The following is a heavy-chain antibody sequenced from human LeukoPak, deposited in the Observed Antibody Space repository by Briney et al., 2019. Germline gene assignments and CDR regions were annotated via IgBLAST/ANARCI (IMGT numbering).Heavy chain of an antibody. Sequence: GGSLRLSCAASGFTFSSYSMNWVRQAPGKGLEWVSYISSSSSTIYYADSVKGRFTISRDNAKNSLYLQMNSLRAEDTAVYYCARSVLRSGYYYGYWGQGTLVTVSS. CDR1: GFTFSSYS. CDR2: ISSSSSTI. V-gene: IGHV3-48*04. D-gene: IGHD3-22*01. J-gene: IGHJ4*02. CDR3: ARSVLRSGYYYGY.